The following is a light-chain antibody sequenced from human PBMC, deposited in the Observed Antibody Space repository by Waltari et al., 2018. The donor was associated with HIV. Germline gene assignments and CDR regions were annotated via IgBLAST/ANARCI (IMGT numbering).Light chain of an antibody. V-gene: IGLV2-14*02. Sequence: QSALTQPASVSGSPGQSITISCTGTSTDVGSYNLVSWYQQHPGKAPKLIIYEASKRPSGVSNRFSGSKSGSSASLAVSGLRSEDEADYYCAAWDSSLSGLKWVFGGGTKLTVL. J-gene: IGLJ3*02. CDR2: EAS. CDR3: AAWDSSLSGLKWV. CDR1: STDVGSYNL.